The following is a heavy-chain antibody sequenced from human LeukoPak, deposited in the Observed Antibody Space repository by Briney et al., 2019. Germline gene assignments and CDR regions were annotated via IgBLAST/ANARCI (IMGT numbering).Heavy chain of an antibody. CDR3: AKRSGKSYLYYGMDV. CDR1: GFTFEDYA. V-gene: IGHV3-9*01. CDR2: ISRDSDNT. D-gene: IGHD3-10*01. J-gene: IGHJ6*02. Sequence: GRSLRLSCAASGFTFEDYAMHWVRQPPGKGLEWVSGISRDSDNTGYTDSVKGRLTISRDNTENFLYLQLNSLGPEDTALYYCAKRSGKSYLYYGMDVWGHGTTVTVSS.